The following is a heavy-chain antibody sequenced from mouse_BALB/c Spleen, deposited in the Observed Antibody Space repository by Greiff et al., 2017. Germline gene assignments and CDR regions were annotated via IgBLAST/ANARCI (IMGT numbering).Heavy chain of an antibody. D-gene: IGHD2-4*01. CDR1: GYSITSGYY. V-gene: IGHV3-6*02. Sequence: EVQLQQSGPGLVKPSQSLSLTCSVTGYSITSGYYWNWIRQFPGNKLEWMGYISYDGSNNYNPSLKNRISITRDTSKNQFFLKLNSVTTEDTATYYCARGSYDYVWFAYWGQGTLVTVSA. CDR2: ISYDGSN. CDR3: ARGSYDYVWFAY. J-gene: IGHJ3*01.